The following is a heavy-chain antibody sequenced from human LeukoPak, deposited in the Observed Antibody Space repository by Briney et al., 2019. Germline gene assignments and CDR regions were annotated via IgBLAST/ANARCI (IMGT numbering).Heavy chain of an antibody. CDR1: GYSFNSHH. J-gene: IGHJ6*02. V-gene: IGHV1-46*02. CDR2: NFFHDGIT. D-gene: IGHD3-10*01. CDR3: ARDSGNYHYDMDV. Sequence: GASVKVSCKTSGYSFNSHHVHWVRQAPGQGLEWMGINFFHDGITSNTQKFPGRLTMTRDTSTSTVYMELSSLRSEDTAVYYCARDSGNYHYDMDVWGQGTTVIVSS.